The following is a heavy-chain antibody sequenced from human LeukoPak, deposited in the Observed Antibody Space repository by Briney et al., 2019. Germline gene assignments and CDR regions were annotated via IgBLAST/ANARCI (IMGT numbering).Heavy chain of an antibody. CDR3: ARFRRYYYGSGSSDY. D-gene: IGHD3-10*01. V-gene: IGHV4-34*01. CDR2: INHSGST. Sequence: SETLSLTCAVYGGSFSGYYWSWIRQPPGKGLEWIGEINHSGSTNYNPSLKSRVTISVDTSKNQFSLKLSSVTAADTAVYYCARFRRYYYGSGSSDYWGQGTLVTVSS. CDR1: GGSFSGYY. J-gene: IGHJ4*02.